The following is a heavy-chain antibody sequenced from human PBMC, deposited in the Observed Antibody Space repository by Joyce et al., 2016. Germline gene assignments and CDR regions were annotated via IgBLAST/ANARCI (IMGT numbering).Heavy chain of an antibody. CDR3: ARVPGYCSGGTCYENYYHGMDV. V-gene: IGHV1-69*06. D-gene: IGHD2-15*01. CDR1: RGTISNYA. CDR2: SIPGSRTA. Sequence: QVQLVQSGTEVKKPGSSVKISCKASRGTISNYAINWVRQAPGQGFEWIGGSIPGSRTATYSQKFQGRVTITADKSTSTAFMELCSLTSEDTAVYYCARVPGYCSGGTCYENYYHGMDVWGQGTTVSVSS. J-gene: IGHJ6*02.